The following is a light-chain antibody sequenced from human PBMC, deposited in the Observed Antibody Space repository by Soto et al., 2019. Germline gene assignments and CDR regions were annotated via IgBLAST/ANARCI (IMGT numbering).Light chain of an antibody. Sequence: EIVLTQAPGTLSLSPGERATLSCRASQSVSSNLAWYQQKPGQAPRLLIYGASTRETGIPARFSGSGAGTECTLTISSLQSEDFEVYYCQHRRVWPVSFGQGTRLEIK. J-gene: IGKJ5*01. CDR2: GAS. CDR1: QSVSSN. CDR3: QHRRVWPVS. V-gene: IGKV3-15*01.